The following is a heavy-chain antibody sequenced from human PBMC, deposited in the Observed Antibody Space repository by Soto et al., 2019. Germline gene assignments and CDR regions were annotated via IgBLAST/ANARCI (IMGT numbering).Heavy chain of an antibody. V-gene: IGHV4-4*02. Sequence: SETLCLTCAVSGASLSNTDWWSWVRQRPGKGLEWIGEIYHSGTTNCDPSLKSRVTISLDKSKSQFSLKLTSVTAADTAVYYCVIPGAGYFDYWGQGTLVTVS. D-gene: IGHD6-13*01. CDR2: IYHSGTT. CDR1: GASLSNTDW. J-gene: IGHJ4*02. CDR3: VIPGAGYFDY.